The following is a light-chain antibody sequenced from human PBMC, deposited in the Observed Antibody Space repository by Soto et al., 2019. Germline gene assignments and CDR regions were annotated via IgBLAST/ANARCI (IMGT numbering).Light chain of an antibody. J-gene: IGKJ4*01. Sequence: DIQMTQSPSSLSASVGDRVTITCRASQSISSYVNWYQQKPGKAPKILIYAASSLQSGGPSRFSGSGSGTDFTLTISSLQPEDFATYYWQQIYSTPPLTFGGGNDVEIK. CDR2: AAS. V-gene: IGKV1-39*01. CDR1: QSISSY. CDR3: QQIYSTPPLT.